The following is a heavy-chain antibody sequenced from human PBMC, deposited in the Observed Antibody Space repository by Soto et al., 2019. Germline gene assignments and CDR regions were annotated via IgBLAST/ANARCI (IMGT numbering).Heavy chain of an antibody. D-gene: IGHD1-7*01. Sequence: QVQLVQSGPEVKKPGASVKISCKASGYAFTSYGFSWVRQAPGQGLEWMGWISAYNGHTHYAQNLQARVTMTTETSTTIAYMELRSLRSDDTAVYYCAIDQTTHWEVRPPGYWGQGPLVTVSS. CDR1: GYAFTSYG. V-gene: IGHV1-18*04. CDR2: ISAYNGHT. CDR3: AIDQTTHWEVRPPGY. J-gene: IGHJ4*02.